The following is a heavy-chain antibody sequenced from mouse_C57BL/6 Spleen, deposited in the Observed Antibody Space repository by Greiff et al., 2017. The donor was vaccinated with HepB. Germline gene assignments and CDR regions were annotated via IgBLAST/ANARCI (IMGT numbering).Heavy chain of an antibody. V-gene: IGHV3-6*01. CDR2: ISYDGSN. CDR3: ARERDDGYLYFDY. J-gene: IGHJ2*01. D-gene: IGHD2-3*01. CDR1: GYSITSGYY. Sequence: EVKVEESGPGLVKPSQSLSLTCSVTGYSITSGYYWNWIRQFPGNKLEWMGYISYDGSNNYNPSLKNRISITRDTSKNQFFLKLNSVTTEDTATYYCARERDDGYLYFDYWGQGTTLTVSS.